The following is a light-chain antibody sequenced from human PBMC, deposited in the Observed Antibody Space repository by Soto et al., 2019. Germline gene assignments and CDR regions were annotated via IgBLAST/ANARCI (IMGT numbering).Light chain of an antibody. CDR2: GAS. CDR3: QQYGNSPYA. J-gene: IGKJ2*01. Sequence: EIVLTQSPGTLSLSPGERATLSCRANQSVSSNYLAWYQQKSGQAPRLLIYGASSRATGIPDRFSGSGSGTDFTLTISKLEPEDFAVYYCQQYGNSPYAFGQGTELEI. CDR1: QSVSSNY. V-gene: IGKV3-20*01.